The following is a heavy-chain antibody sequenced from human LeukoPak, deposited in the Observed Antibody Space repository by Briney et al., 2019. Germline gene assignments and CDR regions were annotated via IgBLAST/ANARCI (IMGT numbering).Heavy chain of an antibody. CDR1: GFTFSSYG. CDR2: IWYDGSNK. J-gene: IGHJ6*02. CDR3: ARELIRQPNYYYYYGMDV. V-gene: IGHV3-33*01. Sequence: GGSLRLSCAPSGFTFSSYGMHWVRQAPGKGLEWVAVIWYDGSNKYYADSVKGRFAISRDNSKNTLYLQMNSLRAEDTAVYHRARELIRQPNYYYYYGMDVWGQRTTVTVSS. D-gene: IGHD2/OR15-2a*01.